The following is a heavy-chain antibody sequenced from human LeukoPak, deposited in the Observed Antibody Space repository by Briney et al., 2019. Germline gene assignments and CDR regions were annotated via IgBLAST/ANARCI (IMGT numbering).Heavy chain of an antibody. Sequence: GESLQISCEASGYSFTNYWIGWVRQMPGKGLEWMGIIYPGDSDTRYSPSFQGQVTISADKSISTAYLQWSSLKASDTAMYYCARLSGSYSNWFDPWGQGTLVTVSS. CDR3: ARLSGSYSNWFDP. V-gene: IGHV5-51*01. CDR2: IYPGDSDT. D-gene: IGHD1-26*01. CDR1: GYSFTNYW. J-gene: IGHJ5*02.